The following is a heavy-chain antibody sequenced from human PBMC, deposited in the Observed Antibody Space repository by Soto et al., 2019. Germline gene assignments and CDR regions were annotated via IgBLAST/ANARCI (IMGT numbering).Heavy chain of an antibody. CDR2: IIPSFATG. Sequence: QVQLVQSGAEVKKPGSSVKVSCKASGGTFGNSAISWVRQAPGQGLEWMGGIIPSFATGNSAPEFQGRLTITADKSTTTAYMELSSLRSEDTAVYYCAYSCYMAGSYCFYGMDVWGQGTTVTVSS. CDR3: AYSCYMAGSYCFYGMDV. CDR1: GGTFGNSA. D-gene: IGHD3-16*02. J-gene: IGHJ6*02. V-gene: IGHV1-69*06.